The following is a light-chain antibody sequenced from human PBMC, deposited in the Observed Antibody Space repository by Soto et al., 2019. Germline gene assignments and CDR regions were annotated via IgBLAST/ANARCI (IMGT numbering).Light chain of an antibody. V-gene: IGKV1-12*01. CDR2: GAS. CDR1: QSISNW. CDR3: QRADDFPLT. Sequence: DIQMTQSPSSLSASVGDRVTITCRASQSISNWLAWYQQKPGTAPKLLIYGASSLQSGVSSRFSGSGSGTDFTLTITNLQPEDFATYYCQRADDFPLTFGGGTKVDIK. J-gene: IGKJ4*01.